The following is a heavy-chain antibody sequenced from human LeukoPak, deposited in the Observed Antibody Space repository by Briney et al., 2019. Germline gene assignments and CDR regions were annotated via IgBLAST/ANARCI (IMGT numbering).Heavy chain of an antibody. D-gene: IGHD5-12*01. Sequence: SETLSLTCTVSGGAISSYHWSWIRQPPGKGLQWIGFIYSSESTNSNPSLKSRVTISLDTSKNQFSLRVSSVTSADTAVYYCARGNSGYDYAFDIWGQGTMVTVSS. CDR2: IYSSEST. CDR3: ARGNSGYDYAFDI. V-gene: IGHV4-59*01. J-gene: IGHJ3*02. CDR1: GGAISSYH.